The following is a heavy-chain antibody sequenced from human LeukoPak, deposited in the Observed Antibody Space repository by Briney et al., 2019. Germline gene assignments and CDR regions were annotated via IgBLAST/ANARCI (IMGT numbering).Heavy chain of an antibody. Sequence: ASVRVSCKASGYTFTAYSVHWVRQAPGQGLEWMGWINPNSGGTNYAQKFQGRVTMTRDTSISTAYMELSRLRSDDTAVYYCARDYDSSGYFCGMDVWGQGTTVTVSS. J-gene: IGHJ6*02. CDR3: ARDYDSSGYFCGMDV. CDR1: GYTFTAYS. CDR2: INPNSGGT. V-gene: IGHV1-2*02. D-gene: IGHD3-22*01.